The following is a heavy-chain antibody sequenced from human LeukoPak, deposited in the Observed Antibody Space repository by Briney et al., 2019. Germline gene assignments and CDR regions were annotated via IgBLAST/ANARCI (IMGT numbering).Heavy chain of an antibody. D-gene: IGHD6-6*01. V-gene: IGHV3-66*04. CDR2: IYSGGST. CDR1: GFTVSSSY. CDR3: ARQYSSSSNFDY. J-gene: IGHJ4*02. Sequence: GGSLRLSCAASGFTVSSSYMGWVRQAPGKGLEWVSVIYSGGSTYYADSVKGRFTISRDNSKNTLYLQMNSLRAEDTAVYYCARQYSSSSNFDYWGQGTLVTVSS.